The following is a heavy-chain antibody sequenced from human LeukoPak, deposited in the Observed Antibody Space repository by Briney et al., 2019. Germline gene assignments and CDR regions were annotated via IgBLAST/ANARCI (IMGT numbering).Heavy chain of an antibody. Sequence: GGSLRLSCTASGFTFSSYWMSWVRQAPGKGLEWVANIKQDEGEKFYVDSVKGRFTISRDNSKNTLYLQMNSLRAEDTAVYYCARRAGAYSHPYDYWGQGTLVTVSS. D-gene: IGHD4/OR15-4a*01. CDR1: GFTFSSYW. J-gene: IGHJ4*02. CDR3: ARRAGAYSHPYDY. V-gene: IGHV3-7*03. CDR2: IKQDEGEK.